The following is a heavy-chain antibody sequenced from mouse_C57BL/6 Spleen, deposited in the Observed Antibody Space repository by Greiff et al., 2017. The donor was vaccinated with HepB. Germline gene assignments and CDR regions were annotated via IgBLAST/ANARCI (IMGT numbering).Heavy chain of an antibody. Sequence: QVQLKQSGAELVKPGASVKLSCKASGYTFTEYTIHWVKQRSGQGLEWIGWFYPGSGSIKYNEKFKDKATLTADKSSSTVYMELSRLTSEDSAVYFCARHEEGDYYDYDRVPLFDYWGQGTTLTVSS. J-gene: IGHJ2*01. CDR1: GYTFTEYT. V-gene: IGHV1-62-2*01. CDR2: FYPGSGSI. D-gene: IGHD2-4*01. CDR3: ARHEEGDYYDYDRVPLFDY.